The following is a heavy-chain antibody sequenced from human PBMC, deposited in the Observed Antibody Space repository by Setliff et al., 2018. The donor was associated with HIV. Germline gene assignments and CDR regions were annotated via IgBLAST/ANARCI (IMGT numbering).Heavy chain of an antibody. CDR2: IYGSGRT. D-gene: IGHD4-17*01. CDR3: ARGTAPRRGTNYGGNYPLDY. Sequence: SETLSLTCTVSGVSISNYYWSWIRQPPGTGLEWIGYIYGSGRTFYNPSLKSRVAISADTLKGQFSLRLSYVTAADTAVYFCARGTAPRRGTNYGGNYPLDYWGQGTLVTVSS. V-gene: IGHV4-59*12. CDR1: GVSISNYY. J-gene: IGHJ4*02.